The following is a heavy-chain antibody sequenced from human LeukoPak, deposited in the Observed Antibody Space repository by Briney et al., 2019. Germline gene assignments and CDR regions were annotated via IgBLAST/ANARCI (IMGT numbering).Heavy chain of an antibody. CDR1: GFTFSSYT. D-gene: IGHD4-11*01. J-gene: IGHJ4*02. CDR2: ISSSGDYI. CDR3: ARGTMVTVNFDY. Sequence: GGSPRLSCAASGFTFSSYTLNWVRQAPGKGLEWVSSISSSGDYIYYADSMKGRFTISRDNAKNSLYLQMNSLRGEDTAVYYCARGTMVTVNFDYWGQGTLVTVSS. V-gene: IGHV3-21*01.